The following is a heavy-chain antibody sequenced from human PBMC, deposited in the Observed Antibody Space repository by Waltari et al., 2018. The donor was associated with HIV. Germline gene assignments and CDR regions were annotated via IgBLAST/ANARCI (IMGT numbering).Heavy chain of an antibody. V-gene: IGHV3-13*01. Sequence: EVQLVESGGGLVQPGGSLRLSCAASGFSFSTYDMHWVRQATGKGLEWVSAIGTSGDTYYPGSVKGRFTISRENAKNSLYLQMNSLRAGDTAVYYCARLNSSNLYYFDYWGQGTLVTVSS. CDR3: ARLNSSNLYYFDY. CDR2: IGTSGDT. D-gene: IGHD4-4*01. CDR1: GFSFSTYD. J-gene: IGHJ4*02.